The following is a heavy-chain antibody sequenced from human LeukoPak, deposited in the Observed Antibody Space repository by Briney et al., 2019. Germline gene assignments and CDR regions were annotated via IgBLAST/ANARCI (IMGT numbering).Heavy chain of an antibody. CDR3: ARVVVSISSDYFDY. CDR2: TSYDESNK. Sequence: PGGSLRLSCAASGFTFSNYAMHWVRQAPGKGLEWVAVTSYDESNKYYADSVKGRFTISRDNSKKTLYLQMNSLRGEDTAVYYCARVVVSISSDYFDYWGQGTLVIVSS. D-gene: IGHD6-6*01. V-gene: IGHV3-30*04. J-gene: IGHJ4*02. CDR1: GFTFSNYA.